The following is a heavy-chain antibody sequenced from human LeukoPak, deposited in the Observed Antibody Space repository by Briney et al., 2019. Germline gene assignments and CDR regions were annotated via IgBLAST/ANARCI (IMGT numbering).Heavy chain of an antibody. CDR1: GFTFSSYA. V-gene: IGHV3-23*01. D-gene: IGHD3-10*01. J-gene: IGHJ4*02. Sequence: GGPLRLSCAASGFTFSSYAMSWVRQAPGKGLEWVSAISGSGGSTYYADSVKGRFTISRDNSKNTLYLQMNSLRAEDTAVYYCAKAPLWFGELFGGAFDYWGQGTLVTVSS. CDR2: ISGSGGST. CDR3: AKAPLWFGELFGGAFDY.